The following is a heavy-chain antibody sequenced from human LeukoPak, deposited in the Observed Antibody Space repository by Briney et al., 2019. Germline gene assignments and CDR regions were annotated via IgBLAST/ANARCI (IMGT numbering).Heavy chain of an antibody. D-gene: IGHD4-17*01. CDR2: VNHSGYT. CDR3: ARMTTGHDY. J-gene: IGHJ4*02. V-gene: IGHV4-34*01. Sequence: PSETLSLTCGVSGTSFSSYYWSWIRQTPGKGLEWIGEVNHSGYTNMNPSLKSRVTISVDTSRNQFSLMLTSVTAADTPVYFCARMTTGHDYWGQGTLVTVSS. CDR1: GTSFSSYY.